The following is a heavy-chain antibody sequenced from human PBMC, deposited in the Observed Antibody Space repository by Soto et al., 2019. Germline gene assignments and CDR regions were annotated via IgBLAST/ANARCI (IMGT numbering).Heavy chain of an antibody. Sequence: PGGSLRLSCAASGFTFSSYWMSWVRQAPGKGLEWVANIKQDGSEKYYVDSVKGRFTISRDNAKNSLYLQMNSLRAEDTAVYYCGRRAQDDSSGYYYVNWFDPWGQGTLVTVSS. J-gene: IGHJ5*02. D-gene: IGHD3-22*01. CDR1: GFTFSSYW. CDR2: IKQDGSEK. CDR3: GRRAQDDSSGYYYVNWFDP. V-gene: IGHV3-7*01.